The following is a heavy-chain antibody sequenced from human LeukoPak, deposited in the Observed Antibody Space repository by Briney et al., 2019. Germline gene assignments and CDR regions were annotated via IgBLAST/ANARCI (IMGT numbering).Heavy chain of an antibody. J-gene: IGHJ6*02. V-gene: IGHV3-74*01. CDR1: GFTFSRHW. CDR3: ARGSSATGDYTMDV. CDR2: SNADVSIT. Sequence: GGSLRLSCAASGFTFSRHWMHWVRQSAGKGLVWVSRSNADVSITGYADSVKGRFTISRDDAKNTLYLQMNSLRVEDTAVYYCARGSSATGDYTMDVWGQGTTVTVSS. D-gene: IGHD6-6*01.